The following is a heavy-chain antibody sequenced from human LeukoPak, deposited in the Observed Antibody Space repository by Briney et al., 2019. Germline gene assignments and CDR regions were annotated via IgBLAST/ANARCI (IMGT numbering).Heavy chain of an antibody. J-gene: IGHJ3*02. V-gene: IGHV4-59*08. CDR3: ARRGYCSGGSCYPPGAFDI. Sequence: SETLSLTCTVSGGSISSYYWSWIRQPPGKGLEWIGYIYYSGSTNYNPSLKSRVTISIDTSKNQFSLKLSSVTAADTAVYYCARRGYCSGGSCYPPGAFDIWGQGTMVTVSS. CDR1: GGSISSYY. CDR2: IYYSGST. D-gene: IGHD2-15*01.